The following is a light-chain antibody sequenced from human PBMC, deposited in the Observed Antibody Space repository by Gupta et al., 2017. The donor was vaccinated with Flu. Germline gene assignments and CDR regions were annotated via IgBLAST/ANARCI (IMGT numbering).Light chain of an antibody. CDR2: EGS. J-gene: IGLJ1*01. CDR1: SSDVGNYNL. CDR3: WSDAGGGTYV. Sequence: SAMPQPASVSGSPGQSITISCTGTSSDVGNYNLVSWYQHRPGKAPKVIIYEGSKRPSEVPNRFSGSKSGNTASLTISGLQPEDEADYYGWSDAGGGTYVFGTGTKVTVL. V-gene: IGLV2-23*01.